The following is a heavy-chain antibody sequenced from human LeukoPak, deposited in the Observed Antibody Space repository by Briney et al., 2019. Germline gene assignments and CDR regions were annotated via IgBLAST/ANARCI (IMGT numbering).Heavy chain of an antibody. CDR3: ARDSGGNYLDY. Sequence: PSETLSLTCTVSGGSISSGGYYWSWIRQHPGKGLEWIGCIYYSGSTSYTPSLKSRVTISVDTSKSQISLNLSSMTAADTAVYYCARDSGGNYLDYWGQGTLVTVSS. CDR2: IYYSGST. CDR1: GGSISSGGYY. V-gene: IGHV4-61*08. D-gene: IGHD1-1*01. J-gene: IGHJ4*02.